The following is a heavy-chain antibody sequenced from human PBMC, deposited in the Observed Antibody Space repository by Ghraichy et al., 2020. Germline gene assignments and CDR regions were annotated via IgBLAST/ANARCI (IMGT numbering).Heavy chain of an antibody. V-gene: IGHV1-69*04. CDR3: ARVPYPSGYDYYYYGMDV. J-gene: IGHJ6*02. D-gene: IGHD5-12*01. Sequence: SVKVSCKASGGTFSSYAISWVRQAPGQGLEWMGRIIPILGIANYAQKFQGRVTITADKSTSTAYMELSSLRSEDTAVYYCARVPYPSGYDYYYYGMDVWGQGTTVTVSS. CDR2: IIPILGIA. CDR1: GGTFSSYA.